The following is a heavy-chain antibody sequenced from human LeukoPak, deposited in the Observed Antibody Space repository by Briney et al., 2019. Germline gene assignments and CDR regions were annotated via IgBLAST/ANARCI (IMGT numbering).Heavy chain of an antibody. CDR1: GGSFSSGGYY. J-gene: IGHJ4*02. V-gene: IGHV4-31*11. D-gene: IGHD1-26*01. CDR3: ARVRRERFDY. Sequence: SSETLSLTCAVSGGSFSSGGYYWSWIRQHPGKGLEWIGYIYYSGSTYYNPSLKSRVTISVDTSKNQFSLKLSSVTAADTAVYYCARVRRERFDYWGQGTLVTVSS. CDR2: IYYSGST.